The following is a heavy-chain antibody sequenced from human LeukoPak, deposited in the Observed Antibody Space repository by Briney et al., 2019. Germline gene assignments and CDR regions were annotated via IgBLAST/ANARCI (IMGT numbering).Heavy chain of an antibody. V-gene: IGHV4-59*01. Sequence: SETLSLTCTVSGGSISGYYWTWLRQPPGKGLEWIGYIYYSGSTKYNPSLKSRVTISVDTSKNQFSLKLSSVTAADTAVYYCARGAQDLTAMVIPLDYWGQGTLVTVSS. D-gene: IGHD5-18*01. CDR1: GGSISGYY. J-gene: IGHJ4*02. CDR3: ARGAQDLTAMVIPLDY. CDR2: IYYSGST.